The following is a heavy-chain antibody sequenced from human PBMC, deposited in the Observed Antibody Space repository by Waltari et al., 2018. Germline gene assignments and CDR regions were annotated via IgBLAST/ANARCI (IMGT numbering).Heavy chain of an antibody. D-gene: IGHD4-17*01. CDR1: GGTFSSYA. V-gene: IGHV1-69*08. CDR2: IITNFGTA. CDR3: AIRHTVTTSWYFDL. Sequence: QVQLVQSGAEVKKPGSSVKVSCKASGGTFSSYAISWVRQAPGQGLEWMGRIITNFGTANYAQKYQGRGTITAEKSTSTDYMGLSSLRSEDTAVDYCAIRHTVTTSWYFDLWGRGTLVTVSS. J-gene: IGHJ2*01.